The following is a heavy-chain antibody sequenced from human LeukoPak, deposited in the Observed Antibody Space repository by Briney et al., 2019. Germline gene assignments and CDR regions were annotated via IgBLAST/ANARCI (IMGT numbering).Heavy chain of an antibody. Sequence: SETLSLTCTVSGGSISSSSYYWGWIRQPPGKELEWIGSIYYSGSTYYNPSLKSRVTISVDTSKNQFSVKLSSVTAADTAVYYCARSIRGYSSGWYYFDYWGQGTLITVSS. V-gene: IGHV4-39*07. CDR3: ARSIRGYSSGWYYFDY. D-gene: IGHD6-19*01. J-gene: IGHJ4*02. CDR2: IYYSGST. CDR1: GGSISSSSYY.